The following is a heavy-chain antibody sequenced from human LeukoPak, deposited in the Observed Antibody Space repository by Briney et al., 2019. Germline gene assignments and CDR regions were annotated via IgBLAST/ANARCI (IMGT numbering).Heavy chain of an antibody. J-gene: IGHJ4*02. D-gene: IGHD3-22*01. V-gene: IGHV4-59*01. CDR3: ASFPYYDSSGYGTAHDY. CDR1: GGSISSYY. CDR2: IYYSGST. Sequence: SETLSLTCTVSGGSISSYYCSWIRQLPGKGLECIGYIYYSGSTNYNPSLKSRVTISVDTSKNQFSLKLSSVTAADTAVYYCASFPYYDSSGYGTAHDYWGQGTLVTVSS.